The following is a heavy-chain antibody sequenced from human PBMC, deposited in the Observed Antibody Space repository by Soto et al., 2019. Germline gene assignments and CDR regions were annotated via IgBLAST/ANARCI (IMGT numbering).Heavy chain of an antibody. Sequence: QVQLVESGGDVVQPGRSLRLSCAASGFTFSSYAVHWVRQAPGKGLEWVAVISYDGSSNVYADSVKGRLTVSRDNSKNTLYLQMNSLRPEDTAVYHCARGRSTYCGGDCYPHDYWGQGTLVTVSS. J-gene: IGHJ4*02. V-gene: IGHV3-30-3*01. CDR1: GFTFSSYA. CDR2: ISYDGSSN. D-gene: IGHD2-21*02. CDR3: ARGRSTYCGGDCYPHDY.